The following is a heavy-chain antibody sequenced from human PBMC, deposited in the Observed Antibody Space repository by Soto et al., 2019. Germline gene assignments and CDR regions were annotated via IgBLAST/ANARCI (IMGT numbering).Heavy chain of an antibody. CDR3: ARGCGECSTYNWFDP. CDR2: IYYSGST. V-gene: IGHV4-59*01. CDR1: GGSISSYY. J-gene: IGHJ5*02. D-gene: IGHD2-21*01. Sequence: PSETLSLTCTVSGGSISSYYWSWIRQPPGKGLEWIGYIYYSGSTNYNPSLKSRVTISVDTSKNQFSLKLSSVTAADTAVYYCARGCGECSTYNWFDPWGQGTLVTVSS.